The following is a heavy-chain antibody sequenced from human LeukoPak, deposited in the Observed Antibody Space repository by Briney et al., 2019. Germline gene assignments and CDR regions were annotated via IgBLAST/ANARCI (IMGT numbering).Heavy chain of an antibody. J-gene: IGHJ3*02. V-gene: IGHV3-74*01. CDR2: IQYDGSTT. D-gene: IGHD6-19*01. Sequence: PGGSLRLSCAASGFSFSSYWMHWVRRAPGKGLVWVARIQYDGSTTNYADSVKGRFTISRDNAKKTLYVQMNSLRAEDTAVYYCARALVAGVTLNALDIWGRGTMVTVSS. CDR1: GFSFSSYW. CDR3: ARALVAGVTLNALDI.